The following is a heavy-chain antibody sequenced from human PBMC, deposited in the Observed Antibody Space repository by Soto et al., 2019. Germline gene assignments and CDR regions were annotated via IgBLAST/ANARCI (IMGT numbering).Heavy chain of an antibody. V-gene: IGHV3-21*01. Sequence: GGSLRLSCAASGFTFSSYSMNWVRQAPGKGLEWVSSISSSSSYIYYADSVKGRFTISRDNAKNSLYLQMHSLRAEDTAVYYCARGTNYYDRSSYYGYWGQGTLVTVSS. D-gene: IGHD3-22*01. CDR1: GFTFSSYS. J-gene: IGHJ4*02. CDR2: ISSSSSYI. CDR3: ARGTNYYDRSSYYGY.